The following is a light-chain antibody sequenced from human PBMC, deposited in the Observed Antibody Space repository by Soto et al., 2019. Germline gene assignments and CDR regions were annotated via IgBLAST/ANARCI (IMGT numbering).Light chain of an antibody. Sequence: KQSPATLSLYPGERATLSCRAGQSVSTYLAWYQQRPGQAPRLLIYDASYRATDIPTRFSGSGSGTDFTLTISSLEPEDFAVYYCQQRRSWPPTITFGQGTRLEIK. CDR2: DAS. CDR3: QQRRSWPPTIT. V-gene: IGKV3-11*01. J-gene: IGKJ5*01. CDR1: QSVSTY.